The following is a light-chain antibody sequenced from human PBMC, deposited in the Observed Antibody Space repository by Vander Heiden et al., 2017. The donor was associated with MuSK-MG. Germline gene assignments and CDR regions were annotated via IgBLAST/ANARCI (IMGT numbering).Light chain of an antibody. Sequence: DSVMTQSPDSLAVSLGERATINCKSSQSVLYSSNNKNYLAWYQQKPGQPPKLLIYWASTRESGVPDRFSGSGSGTDFTLTISSLQAEDVAVYYCQQDDSTPHTFGQGTKLEIK. CDR2: WAS. CDR1: QSVLYSSNNKNY. V-gene: IGKV4-1*01. J-gene: IGKJ2*01. CDR3: QQDDSTPHT.